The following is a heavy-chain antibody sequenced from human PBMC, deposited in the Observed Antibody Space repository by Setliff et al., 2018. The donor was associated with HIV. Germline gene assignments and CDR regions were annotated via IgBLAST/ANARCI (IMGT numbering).Heavy chain of an antibody. V-gene: IGHV1-2*04. CDR2: INPKSDGT. CDR1: GYSFTDYY. D-gene: IGHD3-22*01. Sequence: RASVKVSCKASGYSFTDYYIHWVRQAPGQGLEWMGWINPKSDGTNYAQKFQGWITMTRDTSISTAYRELSRLRSDDTAVYYCARGMDYYDTSGYYQYYFDYWGQGTLVTVSS. CDR3: ARGMDYYDTSGYYQYYFDY. J-gene: IGHJ4*02.